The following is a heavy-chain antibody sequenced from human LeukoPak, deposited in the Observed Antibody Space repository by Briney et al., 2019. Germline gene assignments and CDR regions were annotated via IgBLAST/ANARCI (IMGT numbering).Heavy chain of an antibody. Sequence: SVKVSCKASGGTFSSYAISWVRQAPGQGLEWMGMIIPILGIANYAQKFQGRVTITADKSTSTAYMELSSLRSEDTAVYYCATFITGSLIPRGYFDYWGQGTLVTVSS. J-gene: IGHJ4*02. V-gene: IGHV1-69*04. D-gene: IGHD1-14*01. CDR1: GGTFSSYA. CDR2: IIPILGIA. CDR3: ATFITGSLIPRGYFDY.